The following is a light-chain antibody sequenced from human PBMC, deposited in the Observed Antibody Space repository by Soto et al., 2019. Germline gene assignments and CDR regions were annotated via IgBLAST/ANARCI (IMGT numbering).Light chain of an antibody. Sequence: EIVLTQSPGTLSLSPGERATLSCRASQSVSSSYLAWYQQKPGQAPRLLIYGASSRATGIPDRFSGSGSGTDFTITISRLEPEDFAVYYGQQLGRTFGRGTKVEIK. CDR1: QSVSSSY. CDR3: QQLGRT. V-gene: IGKV3-20*01. J-gene: IGKJ1*01. CDR2: GAS.